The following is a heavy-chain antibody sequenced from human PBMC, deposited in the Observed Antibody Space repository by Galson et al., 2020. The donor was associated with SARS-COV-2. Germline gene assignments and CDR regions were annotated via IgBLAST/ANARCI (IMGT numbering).Heavy chain of an antibody. CDR2: ISAGRGDE. CDR3: AKDRGVDGSEIFDF. V-gene: IGHV3-23*01. Sequence: GESLKISCTASGLTFSNYAMTWVRQAPGKGLEWVSTISAGRGDEYYPDSVRGRFIVSRDNSRNTLYLEMNSLRVEDTAMYYCAKDRGVDGSEIFDFWGRGTPVIVSS. CDR1: GLTFSNYA. D-gene: IGHD3-3*01. J-gene: IGHJ4*02.